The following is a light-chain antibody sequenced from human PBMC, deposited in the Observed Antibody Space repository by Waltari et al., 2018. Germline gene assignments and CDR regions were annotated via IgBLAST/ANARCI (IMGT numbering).Light chain of an antibody. J-gene: IGKJ4*01. CDR2: WAS. CDR1: LTILFRSSNKNY. Sequence: DIVMTQSPDSLTVSLGERSTINCKSSLTILFRSSNKNYLSWYQQKPRQPPKLLIYWASTRESGVPDRFSGTGSGTDFTLTISRLQAEDVAVYYCQQYFKTPLTFGGGTKVEIK. CDR3: QQYFKTPLT. V-gene: IGKV4-1*01.